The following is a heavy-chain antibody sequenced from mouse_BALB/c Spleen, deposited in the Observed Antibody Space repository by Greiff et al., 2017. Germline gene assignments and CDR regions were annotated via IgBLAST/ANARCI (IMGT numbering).Heavy chain of an antibody. Sequence: DVKLVESGGGLVQPGGSLKLSCAASGFTFSSYTMSWVRQTPEKRLEWVAYISNGGGSTYYPDTVKGRFTISRDNAKNTLYLQMSSLKSEDTAMYYCARLPVTLWYFDVWGAGTTVTVSS. D-gene: IGHD2-1*01. CDR3: ARLPVTLWYFDV. V-gene: IGHV5-12-2*01. CDR2: ISNGGGST. J-gene: IGHJ1*01. CDR1: GFTFSSYT.